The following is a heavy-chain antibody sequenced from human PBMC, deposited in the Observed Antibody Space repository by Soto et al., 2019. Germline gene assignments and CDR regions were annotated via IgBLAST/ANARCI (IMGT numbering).Heavy chain of an antibody. J-gene: IGHJ1*01. V-gene: IGHV4-30-2*01. Sequence: SETLSLTCAVSGGSISSGGYSWSWIRQPPGKGLEWIGYTYHSGSTYYNPSLKSRVTISVDRSKNQFSLKLSSVTAADTAVYYCATRAGHSEYFKYWGQGTLVTVSS. D-gene: IGHD6-13*01. CDR1: GGSISSGGYS. CDR3: ATRAGHSEYFKY. CDR2: TYHSGST.